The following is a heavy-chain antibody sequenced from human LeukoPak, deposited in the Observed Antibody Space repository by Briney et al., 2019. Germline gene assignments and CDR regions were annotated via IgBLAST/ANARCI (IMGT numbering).Heavy chain of an antibody. CDR2: ISGSGGST. CDR3: AKDFVPREVSSCDY. CDR1: GFTFSSYA. J-gene: IGHJ4*02. V-gene: IGHV3-23*01. D-gene: IGHD1-26*01. Sequence: PGGSLRLSCAASGFTFSSYAMSWVRQAPGKGLEWVSAISGSGGSTYYADSVKGRFTIPRDNSKNPLYLQMNSLRAEDTAVYYCAKDFVPREVSSCDYWGQGTLVTVSS.